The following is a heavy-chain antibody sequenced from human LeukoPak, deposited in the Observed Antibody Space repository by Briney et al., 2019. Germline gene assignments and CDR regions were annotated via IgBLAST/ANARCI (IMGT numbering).Heavy chain of an antibody. CDR1: GYSFTSYW. D-gene: IGHD6-13*01. J-gene: IGHJ6*02. CDR2: IYPGDSDT. Sequence: GESLKISCKGSGYSFTSYWIGWVRQMPGKGLEWMGIIYPGDSDTRYSPSFQGQVTISADKSISTAYLQWSSLKASDTAMYYCARFRAAAAGHYYYGMDVWGQGTTVTVSS. CDR3: ARFRAAAAGHYYYGMDV. V-gene: IGHV5-51*01.